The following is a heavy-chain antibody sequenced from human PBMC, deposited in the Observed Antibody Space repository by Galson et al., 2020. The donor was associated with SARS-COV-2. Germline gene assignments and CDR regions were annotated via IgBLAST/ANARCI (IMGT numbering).Heavy chain of an antibody. Sequence: GESLKISCAASGFTFSSYGMHWVRQAPGKGLEWVAVISYDGNNKYYADSVKGRFTLSRDNSKNTLYLQMNSLRAEDTAVYYCAKSRGGYWYVDVWGRGTLVTVSS. CDR1: GFTFSSYG. V-gene: IGHV3-30*18. CDR2: ISYDGNNK. J-gene: IGHJ2*01. D-gene: IGHD3-16*01. CDR3: AKSRGGYWYVDV.